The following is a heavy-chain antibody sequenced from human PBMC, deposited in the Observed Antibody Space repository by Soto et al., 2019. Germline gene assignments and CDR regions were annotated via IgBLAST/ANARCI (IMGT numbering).Heavy chain of an antibody. CDR3: VRGRYGGDYVTDY. V-gene: IGHV3-66*01. J-gene: IGHJ4*02. D-gene: IGHD4-17*01. CDR2: IYSGASGGNT. Sequence: GGSLRLSCAASGFTVSSNYMSWVRQAPGKGLEWVSVIYSGASGGNTYYADSVKGRFTISRDNSKNTLFLQMNSLRAEDTAVYYCVRGRYGGDYVTDYWGQGTLVTVSS. CDR1: GFTVSSNY.